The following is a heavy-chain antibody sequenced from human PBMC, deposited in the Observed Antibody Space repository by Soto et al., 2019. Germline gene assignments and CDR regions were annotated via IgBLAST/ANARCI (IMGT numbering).Heavy chain of an antibody. D-gene: IGHD3-3*01. CDR3: ARGADYDFWSGWWVPYGMDV. V-gene: IGHV4-61*08. CDR1: GGSISSGGYY. Sequence: SETLSLSCTVSGGSISSGGYYWSWIRQHPGKGLEWIGYIYYSGSTNCSPSLKSRVTISVDTSKNQFSLKLSSVTAADTAVYYCARGADYDFWSGWWVPYGMDVWGQGTTVTVSS. J-gene: IGHJ6*02. CDR2: IYYSGST.